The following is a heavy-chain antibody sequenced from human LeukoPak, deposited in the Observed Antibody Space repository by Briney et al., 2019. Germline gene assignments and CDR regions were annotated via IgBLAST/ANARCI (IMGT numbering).Heavy chain of an antibody. D-gene: IGHD2-2*01. V-gene: IGHV6-1*01. J-gene: IGHJ5*02. CDR2: TLYRSRWSN. CDR3: ARRLTQYDCFDP. CDR1: GDSVSYNVAA. Sequence: SQTLSLTCAISGDSVSYNVAAWNWIRQSPSRGLEWLGRTLYRSRWSNDYAESVKSRITINPDTSKNQFTLQLRSVTPEDTAVYYCARRLTQYDCFDPWGQGTLVTVSS.